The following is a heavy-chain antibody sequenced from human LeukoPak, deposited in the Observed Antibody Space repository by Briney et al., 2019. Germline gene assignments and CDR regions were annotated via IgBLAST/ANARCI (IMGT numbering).Heavy chain of an antibody. J-gene: IGHJ3*02. CDR1: GFTFSSYA. V-gene: IGHV3-23*01. CDR3: VVRGGGLIIGAFDI. Sequence: GGSLRLSCAASGFTFSSYAMSWVRQAPGKGLEWVSAISGSGGTTYYADSVKGRFTISRDNSKNTLYLQMNSLRAEDTAVYYCVVRGGGLIIGAFDIWGQGTMVTVSS. D-gene: IGHD2-21*01. CDR2: ISGSGGTT.